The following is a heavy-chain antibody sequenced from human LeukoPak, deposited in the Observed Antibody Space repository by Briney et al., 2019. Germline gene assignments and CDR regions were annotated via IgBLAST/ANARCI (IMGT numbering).Heavy chain of an antibody. V-gene: IGHV4-59*01. D-gene: IGHD3-22*01. Sequence: SETLSLTCTVSGGSISSYYWSWIRQPPGKGLEWIGYIYYSGSTNYKPSLKSRVTISVDTSKNQFSLKLSSVTAADTAVYYCARGSEPHYYDSSTLDFWGQGTLVTVSS. CDR1: GGSISSYY. CDR3: ARGSEPHYYDSSTLDF. CDR2: IYYSGST. J-gene: IGHJ4*02.